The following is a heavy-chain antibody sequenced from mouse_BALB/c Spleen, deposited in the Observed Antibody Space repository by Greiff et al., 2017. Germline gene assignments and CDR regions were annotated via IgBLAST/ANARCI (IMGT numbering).Heavy chain of an antibody. D-gene: IGHD1-1*02. CDR3: ARQGGKAAAY. J-gene: IGHJ3*01. CDR2: ISSGGSYT. Sequence: EVKVVESGGGLVKPGGSLKLSCAASGFTFSSYAMSWVRQTPEKRLEWVATISSGGSYTYYPDSVKGRFTISRDNAKNTLYLQMSSLRSEDTAMYYCARQGGKAAAYWGQGTLVTVSA. CDR1: GFTFSSYA. V-gene: IGHV5-9-3*01.